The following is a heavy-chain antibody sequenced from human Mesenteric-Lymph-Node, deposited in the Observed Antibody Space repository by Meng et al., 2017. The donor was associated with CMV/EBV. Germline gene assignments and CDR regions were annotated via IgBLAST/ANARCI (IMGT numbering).Heavy chain of an antibody. D-gene: IGHD5-18*01. CDR1: GYTFTGYY. Sequence: ASVKVSCKASGYTFTGYYMHWVRQAPGQGLEWMGWMNPNSGNTGYAQKFQGRVTITRNTSISTAYMELSSLRSEDTAVYYCAREFGGYSYGYYYYYYGMDVWGQGTTVTVSS. V-gene: IGHV1-8*03. CDR2: MNPNSGNT. CDR3: AREFGGYSYGYYYYYYGMDV. J-gene: IGHJ6*02.